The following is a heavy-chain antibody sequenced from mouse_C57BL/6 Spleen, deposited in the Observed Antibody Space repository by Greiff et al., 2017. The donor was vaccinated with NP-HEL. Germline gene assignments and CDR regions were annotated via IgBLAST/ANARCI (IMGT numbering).Heavy chain of an antibody. CDR2: ISSGGSYT. Sequence: EVKVVESGGDLVKPGGSLKLSCAASGFTFSSYGMSWVRQTPDKRLEWVATISSGGSYTYYLDSVKGRFTISRDNAKNTLYLQMSSLKSEDTAMYYCARYDYFDYWGQGTTLTVSS. D-gene: IGHD2-14*01. V-gene: IGHV5-6*01. CDR3: ARYDYFDY. CDR1: GFTFSSYG. J-gene: IGHJ2*01.